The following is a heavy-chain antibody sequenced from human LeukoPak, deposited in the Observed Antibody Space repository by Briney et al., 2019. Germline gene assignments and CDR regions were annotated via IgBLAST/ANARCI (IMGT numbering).Heavy chain of an antibody. CDR3: ARDYCSSTSCYAFDY. D-gene: IGHD2-2*01. CDR2: IIPIFVTA. V-gene: IGHV1-69*06. J-gene: IGHJ4*02. Sequence: SVKVSCKASGGTFSSYAISWVRQASGQGLEWMGGIIPIFVTANYAQKFQGRVTITAYKSTSTAYMELSSLRSEDTAVYYCARDYCSSTSCYAFDYWGQGTLVTVSS. CDR1: GGTFSSYA.